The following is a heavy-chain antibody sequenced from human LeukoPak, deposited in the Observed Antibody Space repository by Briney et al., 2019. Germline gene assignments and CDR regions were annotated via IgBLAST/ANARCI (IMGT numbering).Heavy chain of an antibody. J-gene: IGHJ6*04. CDR2: ISGYNGNT. CDR1: GYIFTSHG. CDR3: ARVLAVPSGPAYYYYYGMDV. Sequence: ASVKVSCKASGYIFTSHGISWVRQAPGQGLEWMGWISGYNGNTNYAQKLQGRVTMTTDTSTSTAYMELRSLRSDDTAVYYCARVLAVPSGPAYYYYYGMDVWGKGTTVTVYS. D-gene: IGHD1-1*01. V-gene: IGHV1-18*04.